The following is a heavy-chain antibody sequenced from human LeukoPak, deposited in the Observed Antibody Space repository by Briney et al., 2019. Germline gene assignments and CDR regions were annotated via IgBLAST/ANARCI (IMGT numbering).Heavy chain of an antibody. V-gene: IGHV4-39*01. CDR2: IYYSGST. J-gene: IGHJ4*02. CDR3: ARFVWGSYRYGHY. CDR1: GDSISSGSYC. Sequence: ASETLSLTCTVSGDSISSGSYCWGWIRQPPGKGLEWIGSIYYSGSTYYNPSLRDRVTISVDTSNNQFSLELSSVTAADTAVYYCARFVWGSYRYGHYWGQGTLVTVSS. D-gene: IGHD3-16*02.